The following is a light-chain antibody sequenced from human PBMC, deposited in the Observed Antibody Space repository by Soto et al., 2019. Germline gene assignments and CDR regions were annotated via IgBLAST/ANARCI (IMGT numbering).Light chain of an antibody. Sequence: FTQSPSTLSLYPGERATLSCRASQSVSSYLAWYQQKPGQAPRLLIYDASNRATGIPARFSGSGSGTDFTLTISSLQSEDFAVYYCQQYNNWPQTFGQGTKVDI. CDR2: DAS. J-gene: IGKJ1*01. CDR3: QQYNNWPQT. CDR1: QSVSSY. V-gene: IGKV3-11*01.